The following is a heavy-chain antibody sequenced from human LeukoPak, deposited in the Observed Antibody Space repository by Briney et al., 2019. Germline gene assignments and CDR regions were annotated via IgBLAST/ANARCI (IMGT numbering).Heavy chain of an antibody. CDR1: GCTFTSYT. V-gene: IGHV1-69*04. D-gene: IGHD6-19*01. Sequence: SVKVSCKASGCTFTSYTISWVRQAPGQGLEWMGRIIPILGIANYAQKFQGRVTITANKSTSTAYMELSSLRSEDTAVYYCARDSSGWYGNWFDPWGQGTLVTVSS. CDR2: IIPILGIA. J-gene: IGHJ5*02. CDR3: ARDSSGWYGNWFDP.